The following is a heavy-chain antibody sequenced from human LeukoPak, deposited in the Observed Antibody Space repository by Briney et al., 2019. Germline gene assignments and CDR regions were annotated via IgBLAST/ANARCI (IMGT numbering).Heavy chain of an antibody. J-gene: IGHJ3*02. V-gene: IGHV4-59*08. CDR2: IYYSGRT. CDR1: GGSISSYY. Sequence: SETLSLTCTVSGGSISSYYWSWIRQPPGKGLEWIGYIYYSGRTNYNPSLKSRVTISVDTSKNQFSLKLSSVTAADTAVYYCARRYRVLRYFDSWGQGTMVTVSS. D-gene: IGHD3-9*01. CDR3: ARRYRVLRYFDS.